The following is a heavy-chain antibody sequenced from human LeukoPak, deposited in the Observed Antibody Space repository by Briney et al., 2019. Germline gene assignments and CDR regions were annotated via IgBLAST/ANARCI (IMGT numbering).Heavy chain of an antibody. CDR3: AKNHYYDSSGYSHYYYGMDV. CDR2: MNPNSGNT. D-gene: IGHD3-22*01. CDR1: GYTFTSYD. V-gene: IGHV1-8*01. J-gene: IGHJ6*02. Sequence: ASVKVSCKASGYTFTSYDINWVRQATGQGHEWMGWMNPNSGNTGYAQKFQGRVTMTRNTSISTAYMELSSLRSEDTAVYYCAKNHYYDSSGYSHYYYGMDVWGQGTTVTVSS.